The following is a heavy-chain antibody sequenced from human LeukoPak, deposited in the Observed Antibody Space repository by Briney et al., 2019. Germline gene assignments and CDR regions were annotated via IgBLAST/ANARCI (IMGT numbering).Heavy chain of an antibody. J-gene: IGHJ4*02. Sequence: GGSLRLSCVASGFTFSSYCMSWVRQAPGKGLEWVAVISYDGNNKYYADSVRGRFTISRDNSKTTLFLQMNSLRVEDTAVYYCATEGSVNYYYDISGYYNHWGQGTLVTVSA. CDR1: GFTFSSYC. V-gene: IGHV3-30-3*01. CDR2: ISYDGNNK. CDR3: ATEGSVNYYYDISGYYNH. D-gene: IGHD3-22*01.